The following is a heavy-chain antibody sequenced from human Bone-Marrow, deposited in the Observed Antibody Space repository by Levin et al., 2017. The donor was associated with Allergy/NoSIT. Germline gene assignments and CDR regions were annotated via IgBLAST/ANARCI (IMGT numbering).Heavy chain of an antibody. CDR3: ARDRQEIAVAGTDAFDS. V-gene: IGHV3-21*01. Sequence: GESLKISCAASGFTFSSYSMNWVRQAPGKGLEWVSSISSSSSYIYYADSVKGRFTISRDNAKNSLYLQMNSLRAEDTAVYYCARDRQEIAVAGTDAFDSWGQGTMVTVSS. J-gene: IGHJ3*02. CDR1: GFTFSSYS. D-gene: IGHD6-19*01. CDR2: ISSSSSYI.